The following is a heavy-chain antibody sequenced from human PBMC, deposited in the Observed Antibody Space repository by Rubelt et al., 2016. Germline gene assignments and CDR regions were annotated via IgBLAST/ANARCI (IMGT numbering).Heavy chain of an antibody. V-gene: IGHV4-34*01. CDR1: GGSFSGYY. D-gene: IGHD2-21*01. J-gene: IGHJ4*02. CDR2: LNHSGST. Sequence: QVQLQQWGAGLLKPSETLSLTCAVYGGSFSGYYWSWIRHPPGKGLEWIGELNHSGSTNYNPPIKSRVTISIDTSKDQSSLKLTSVTTADTAVYFCARHRADDPIAVFDYWGRGTLVTVSS. CDR3: ARHRADDPIAVFDY.